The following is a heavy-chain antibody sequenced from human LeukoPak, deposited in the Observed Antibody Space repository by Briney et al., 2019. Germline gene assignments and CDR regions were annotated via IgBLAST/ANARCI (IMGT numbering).Heavy chain of an antibody. V-gene: IGHV3-43*02. CDR2: ISGDGGST. CDR3: ARDSQEFFQH. CDR1: GFTFDNYA. J-gene: IGHJ1*01. Sequence: GGSLRLSCAASGFTFDNYAIHWVRQAPGKGLEWVSLISGDGGSTYYADSMKGRFTISRDNSKNSLYLQMNSLRTEDTALYYCARDSQEFFQHWGQGTLVTVSA.